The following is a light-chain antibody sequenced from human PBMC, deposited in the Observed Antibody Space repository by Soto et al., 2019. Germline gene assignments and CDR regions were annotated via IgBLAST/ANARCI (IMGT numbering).Light chain of an antibody. CDR1: QSVSSN. V-gene: IGKV3-15*01. CDR3: QQYDDWPPLYT. J-gene: IGKJ2*01. CDR2: DTS. Sequence: EIVMTQSPATLSVSLGERATLSCRTSQSVSSNLAWYQQQPGQAPRLLMYDTSTRAPDIPDRFSGSGSGTEFTLTISSLQSEDFGIYYCQQYDDWPPLYTFGPGTKLEIK.